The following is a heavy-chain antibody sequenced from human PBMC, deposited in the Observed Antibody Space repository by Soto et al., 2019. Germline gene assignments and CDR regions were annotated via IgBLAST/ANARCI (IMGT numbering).Heavy chain of an antibody. CDR2: VYSDGSST. D-gene: IGHD1-26*01. V-gene: IGHV3-74*01. J-gene: IGHJ4*02. CDR3: ARAMSSGSYFDY. Sequence: EVQLVESGGGLVQPGGSLRLSCAASGFTFSSYWMHWVRQVSGKVLVWVSRVYSDGSSTSYADSVKGRFTISRDNAKNTLYLQMNSLRAEDTAVYYCARAMSSGSYFDYWGQGTLVTVSS. CDR1: GFTFSSYW.